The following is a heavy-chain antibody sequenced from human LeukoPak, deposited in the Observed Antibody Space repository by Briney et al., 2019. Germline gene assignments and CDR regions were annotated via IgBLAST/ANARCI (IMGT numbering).Heavy chain of an antibody. V-gene: IGHV1-18*01. Sequence: ASVKVSCKASGYTFTNYGISWVRQAPGQGPEWMGWISAYNGNTNYAQKVQGRVTMTTDTSTSTAYMELRSLRSDDTAVYYCARYSEGAYCSSTSCYLHFQHWGQGTLVTVSS. CDR1: GYTFTNYG. CDR2: ISAYNGNT. D-gene: IGHD2-2*01. CDR3: ARYSEGAYCSSTSCYLHFQH. J-gene: IGHJ1*01.